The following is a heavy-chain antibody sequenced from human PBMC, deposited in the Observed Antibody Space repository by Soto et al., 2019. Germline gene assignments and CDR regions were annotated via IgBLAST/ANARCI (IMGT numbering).Heavy chain of an antibody. CDR3: AKDLESGGSFDY. Sequence: EVQVLESGGGLVQPGGSLRLSCAASGFTFSSYAMSWVRQAPGKGLEWVSAISGTGTSTYYADSVKGRFTISRDNSKNTLYLQMNSLRAEDTAVYYCAKDLESGGSFDYWGQGTLVTVSS. CDR2: ISGTGTST. J-gene: IGHJ4*02. V-gene: IGHV3-23*01. D-gene: IGHD3-10*01. CDR1: GFTFSSYA.